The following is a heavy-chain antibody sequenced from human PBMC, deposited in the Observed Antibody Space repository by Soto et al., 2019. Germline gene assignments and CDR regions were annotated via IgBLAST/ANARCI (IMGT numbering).Heavy chain of an antibody. V-gene: IGHV3-30-3*01. J-gene: IGHJ4*02. CDR2: ISYDGSNK. CDR3: ARVGRLHYFDY. CDR1: GFTFSSYA. Sequence: QVQLVESGGGVVQPGRSLRLSCAASGFTFSSYAMHWVRQAPGKGLEWVAVISYDGSNKYYADSVKGRFTISRDNSKNTLYLQMNSLRDEDMAVYYCARVGRLHYFDYWGQGTLLTVSS. D-gene: IGHD4-17*01.